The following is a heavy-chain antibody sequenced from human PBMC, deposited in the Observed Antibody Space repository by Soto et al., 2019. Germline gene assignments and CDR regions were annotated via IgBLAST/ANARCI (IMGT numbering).Heavy chain of an antibody. J-gene: IGHJ6*01. CDR1: GYTFFDHY. Sequence: ASVKVSCKTSGYTFFDHYLYWVRQAPGQGLEWMGWINPSNGDKKYAQKFQGRVTMTRDTIISTTYMDLSALTSDDTAVYYCASGEVTRIEVMDVLGPGTTVTVAS. D-gene: IGHD2-21*02. V-gene: IGHV1-2*02. CDR3: ASGEVTRIEVMDV. CDR2: INPSNGDK.